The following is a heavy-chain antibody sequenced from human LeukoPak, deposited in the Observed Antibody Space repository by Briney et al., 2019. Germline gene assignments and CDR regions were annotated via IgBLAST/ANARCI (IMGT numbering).Heavy chain of an antibody. V-gene: IGHV3-23*01. J-gene: IGHJ4*02. D-gene: IGHD6-13*01. CDR1: GFTLSSHA. Sequence: GGSLRLSCAASGFTLSSHAMSWVRQAPGKGLEWISTFSESPGSAHYADSVKGRFTISRDISKNTLYLQMNSLRAEDTAVYYCARDPSRSWWGYFDYWGQGALVTVPS. CDR3: ARDPSRSWWGYFDY. CDR2: FSESPGSA.